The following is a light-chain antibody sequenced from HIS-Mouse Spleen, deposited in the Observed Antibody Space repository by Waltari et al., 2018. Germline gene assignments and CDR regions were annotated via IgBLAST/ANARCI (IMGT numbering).Light chain of an antibody. J-gene: IGLJ2*01. V-gene: IGLV2-8*01. CDR1: SSDVGGSNY. CDR3: SSYAGSNNFVV. CDR2: EVS. Sequence: QSALTQPPSASGSPGQSVPISCPGTSSDVGGSNYVPWYQQHPGKAPKLMIYEVSKRPSGVPDRFSGSKSGNTASLTVSGLQAEDEADYYCSSYAGSNNFVVFGGGTKLTVL.